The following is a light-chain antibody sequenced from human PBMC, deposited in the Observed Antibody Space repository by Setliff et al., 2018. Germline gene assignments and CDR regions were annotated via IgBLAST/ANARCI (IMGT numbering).Light chain of an antibody. J-gene: IGLJ1*01. CDR3: NSYTSRTSLHV. V-gene: IGLV2-14*01. Sequence: QSVLTQPASVSGSPGQSITISCTGTSSDAGXXXXXPXYXXXPGKAPKLVIXXXSNRPSWVSNRFSGSKSGNTASLTISGLQAEDEADYYCNSYTSRTSLHVFGTGTKVTVL. CDR1: SSDAGXXXX. CDR2: XXS.